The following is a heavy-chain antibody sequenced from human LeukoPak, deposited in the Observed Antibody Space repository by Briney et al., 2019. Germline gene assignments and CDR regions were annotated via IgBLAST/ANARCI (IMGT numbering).Heavy chain of an antibody. Sequence: GGSLRLSCAASGFTFSSYGMHWVRQAPGKGLEWVSYISSSSSYTNYADSVKGRFTISRDNAKNSLYLQMNSLRAEDTAVYYCVRGYSSTDLDVWGQGTTVTVSS. V-gene: IGHV3-21*05. CDR2: ISSSSSYT. CDR3: VRGYSSTDLDV. CDR1: GFTFSSYG. J-gene: IGHJ6*02. D-gene: IGHD2-2*01.